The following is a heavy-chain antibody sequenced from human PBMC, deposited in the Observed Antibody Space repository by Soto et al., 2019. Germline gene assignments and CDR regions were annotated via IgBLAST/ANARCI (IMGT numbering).Heavy chain of an antibody. CDR1: GFTLSDHT. CDR2: TRNKANSYTT. Sequence: EGQLVESGGGLVQPGGSLRLSCAASGFTLSDHTIDWVRQAPGKGLEWVGQTRNKANSYTTQYAASVKGRVTISRDDSNNSLDLRMNRLTIADTAVYYCVRGIKSRPNWWGQGTLVTVSS. V-gene: IGHV3-72*01. CDR3: VRGIKSRPNW. D-gene: IGHD1-1*01. J-gene: IGHJ4*02.